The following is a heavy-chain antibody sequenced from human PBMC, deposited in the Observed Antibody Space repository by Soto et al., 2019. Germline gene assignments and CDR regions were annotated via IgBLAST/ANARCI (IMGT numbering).Heavy chain of an antibody. D-gene: IGHD3-22*01. Sequence: GGSLRLSCAASGFTFDDYAMHWVRQAPGKGLEWVSGISWNSGSIGYADSVKGRFTISRDNAKNSLYLQMNSLRAEDTALYYCAKGTVYDPTPDAFDIWGQGTMVTGSS. J-gene: IGHJ3*02. V-gene: IGHV3-9*01. CDR2: ISWNSGSI. CDR1: GFTFDDYA. CDR3: AKGTVYDPTPDAFDI.